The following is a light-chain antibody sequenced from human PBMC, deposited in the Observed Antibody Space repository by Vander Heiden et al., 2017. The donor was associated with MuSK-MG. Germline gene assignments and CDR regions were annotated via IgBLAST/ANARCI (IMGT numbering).Light chain of an antibody. CDR1: QSLLHSNGYNY. V-gene: IGKV2-28*01. CDR2: LGS. J-gene: IGKJ2*01. CDR3: KQDLQSPYT. Sequence: DIVMTQSPLSLPVTPGEPPSISCRSSQSLLHSNGYNYLDWYPQKPGQPPKLLIYLGSNRASGVPDRFSGSGSGTDFTLKISRVEAEDVGVYYCKQDLQSPYTFGQGTKLEIK.